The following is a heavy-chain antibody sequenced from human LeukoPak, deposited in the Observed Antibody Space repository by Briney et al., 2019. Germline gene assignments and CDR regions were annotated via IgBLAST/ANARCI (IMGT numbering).Heavy chain of an antibody. Sequence: PGGSLRLSCAASGFTFSSYSMNWVRQAPGKGLEWVSSISSSSSYIYYADSVKGRFTISRDNAKNSLYLQMNSLRAEDTAVYYCASGFGDYDYYYGMDVWGQGTTVTVSS. V-gene: IGHV3-21*04. CDR2: ISSSSSYI. CDR1: GFTFSSYS. CDR3: ASGFGDYDYYYGMDV. D-gene: IGHD2-21*02. J-gene: IGHJ6*02.